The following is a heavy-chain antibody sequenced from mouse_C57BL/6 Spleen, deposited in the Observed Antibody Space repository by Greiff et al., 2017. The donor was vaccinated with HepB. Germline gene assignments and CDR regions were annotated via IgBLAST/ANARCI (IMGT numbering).Heavy chain of an antibody. Sequence: EVQLQQSGPELVKPGASVKISCKASGYTFTDYYMNWVKQSHGKSLEWIGDINPNNGGTSYNQKFKGKATLTVDKSSSTAYMELRSLTSEDSAVYYCARRGLRPCYFDVWGTGTTVTVSS. CDR3: ARRGLRPCYFDV. CDR2: INPNNGGT. V-gene: IGHV1-26*01. CDR1: GYTFTDYY. D-gene: IGHD1-2*01. J-gene: IGHJ1*03.